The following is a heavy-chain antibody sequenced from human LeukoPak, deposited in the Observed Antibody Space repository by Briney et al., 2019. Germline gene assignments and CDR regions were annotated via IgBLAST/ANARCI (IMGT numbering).Heavy chain of an antibody. Sequence: GGSLRLSCAASGFTFSSYSMNSVRQAPGKGLEWVSYISSSSSTIYYADSVKGRFTISRDNAKNSLYLQMNSLRAEDTAVYYCARVGDCSSTSCYNYYYYYMDVWGKGTTVTVSS. J-gene: IGHJ6*03. D-gene: IGHD2-2*01. CDR2: ISSSSSTI. CDR3: ARVGDCSSTSCYNYYYYYMDV. V-gene: IGHV3-48*01. CDR1: GFTFSSYS.